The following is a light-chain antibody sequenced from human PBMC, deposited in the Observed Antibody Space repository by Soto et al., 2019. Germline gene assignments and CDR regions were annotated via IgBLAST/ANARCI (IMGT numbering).Light chain of an antibody. CDR2: EVS. J-gene: IGLJ3*02. CDR1: SSDVGAYNY. CDR3: SSYAGRNIWV. Sequence: QSALTQPPSASGSPGQSVTISCTGTSSDVGAYNYVSWYQQYPGKAPKLMIYEVSKRPSGVPDRFSGSKSGKTASLTVSGLQPEDEADYYCSSYAGRNIWVFGGGTKATVL. V-gene: IGLV2-8*01.